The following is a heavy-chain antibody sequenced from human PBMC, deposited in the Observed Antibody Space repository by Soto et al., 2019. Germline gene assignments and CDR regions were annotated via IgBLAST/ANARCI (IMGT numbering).Heavy chain of an antibody. J-gene: IGHJ6*03. Sequence: ASVKVSCKASGYTFTSYYMHWVRQAPGQGLEWMGKINPSGGSTSYAQKFQGRVTMTRDTSTSTVHMELSSLRSEDTAVYYCARSIGYCSGGSCYSTSAMDVWGKGTTVTVSS. CDR2: INPSGGST. CDR3: ARSIGYCSGGSCYSTSAMDV. CDR1: GYTFTSYY. V-gene: IGHV1-46*03. D-gene: IGHD2-15*01.